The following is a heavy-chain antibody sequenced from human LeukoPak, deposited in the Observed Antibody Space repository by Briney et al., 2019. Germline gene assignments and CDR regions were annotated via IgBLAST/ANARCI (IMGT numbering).Heavy chain of an antibody. Sequence: GKSLKISCKASGYIFNTFWIAWVRQVPGKGLECLGSIFPGDSDTKYSPSFQGHVTISADKSVNTAYLQWNRLNDSDTGIYYCARLGYTNSPGDYWGQGTLVTVSS. J-gene: IGHJ4*02. CDR1: GYIFNTFW. CDR3: ARLGYTNSPGDY. D-gene: IGHD5-12*01. CDR2: IFPGDSDT. V-gene: IGHV5-51*01.